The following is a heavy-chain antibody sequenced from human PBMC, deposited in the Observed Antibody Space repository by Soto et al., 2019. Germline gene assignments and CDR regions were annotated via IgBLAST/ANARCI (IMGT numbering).Heavy chain of an antibody. CDR1: GFTVSSDS. CDR2: IYSDNNA. Sequence: EVQLVETGGDLIQPGGSLRLSCAASGFTVSSDSMTWVRQAPGKGLEWISIIYSDNNADYADSVKGRLSITRDTSKNILYLQMNSLRADDTAEFFCARHYSAMGVWGQGTTVTVSS. J-gene: IGHJ6*02. CDR3: ARHYSAMGV. V-gene: IGHV3-53*02.